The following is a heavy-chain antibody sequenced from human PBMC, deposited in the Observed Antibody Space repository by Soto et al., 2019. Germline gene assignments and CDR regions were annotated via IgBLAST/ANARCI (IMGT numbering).Heavy chain of an antibody. D-gene: IGHD6-19*01. CDR1: GFTFSDFY. CDR2: ISTSGSSL. CDR3: ATDRPRITVAGEYFRP. J-gene: IGHJ1*01. Sequence: QVQLVESGGGLVKPGGSLRLSCSVSGFTFSDFYMSWIRQAPGKGLEWLAYISTSGSSLNYADSVKGRFTISRDNAKNSLYLQMNSLRAEDTAVYYCATDRPRITVAGEYFRPLGQGTLVTVSS. V-gene: IGHV3-11*01.